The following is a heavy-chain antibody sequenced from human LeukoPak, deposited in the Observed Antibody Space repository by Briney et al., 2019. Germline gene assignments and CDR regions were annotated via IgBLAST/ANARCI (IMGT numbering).Heavy chain of an antibody. V-gene: IGHV3-9*01. CDR3: ANLRDSNNYYSY. CDR1: GFTFDDYA. D-gene: IGHD3-22*01. CDR2: ISWNSGSI. Sequence: GGSLRLSCAASGFTFDDYAMHWVRQAPGKGLEWVSGISWNSGSIGYVDSVKGRFTISRDNAKNSLYLQMNSLRAEDTAVYYCANLRDSNNYYSYWGQGTLVTVSS. J-gene: IGHJ4*02.